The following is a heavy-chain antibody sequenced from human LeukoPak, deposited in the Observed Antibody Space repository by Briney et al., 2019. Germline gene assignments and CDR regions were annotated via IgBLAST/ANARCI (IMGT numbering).Heavy chain of an antibody. CDR3: ARLSLGYSYGYVDY. CDR1: GGSISSYY. J-gene: IGHJ4*02. CDR2: IYYSGST. V-gene: IGHV4-59*01. Sequence: SETLSLTCTVSGGSISSYYWSWIRQPPGKGLEWIGYIYYSGSTNYNPSLKSRVTISVDTSKNQFSLKLSSVTAADTAVYYCARLSLGYSYGYVDYWGQGTLVTVSS. D-gene: IGHD5-18*01.